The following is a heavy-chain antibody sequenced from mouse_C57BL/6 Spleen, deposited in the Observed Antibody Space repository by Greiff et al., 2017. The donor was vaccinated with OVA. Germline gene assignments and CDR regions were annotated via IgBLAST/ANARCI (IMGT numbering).Heavy chain of an antibody. J-gene: IGHJ4*01. CDR2: IHPNSGST. Sequence: QVQLQQPGAELVKPGASVKLSCKASGYTFTSYWMHWVKQRPGQGLEWIGMIHPNSGSTNYNEKFKSKATLTVDKSSSTAYMQLSSLTSEDSAVYYCARWSGQLRPGSMDYWGQGTSVTVSS. V-gene: IGHV1-64*01. CDR3: ARWSGQLRPGSMDY. CDR1: GYTFTSYW. D-gene: IGHD3-2*02.